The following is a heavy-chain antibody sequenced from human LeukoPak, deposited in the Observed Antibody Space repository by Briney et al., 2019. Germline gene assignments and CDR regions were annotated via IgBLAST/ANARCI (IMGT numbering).Heavy chain of an antibody. CDR3: ARANDNYYYYYMDV. CDR2: LKQDGSEK. D-gene: IGHD3-9*01. V-gene: IGHV3-7*01. Sequence: QAGGSLRLSCAASGFSISLYWMTWVRQAPGKGLEWVANLKQDGSEKYYVDSVKGRFTISRDNAKNSLYLQMNSLRAEDTAVYYCARANDNYYYYYMDVWGKGTTVTISS. CDR1: GFSISLYW. J-gene: IGHJ6*03.